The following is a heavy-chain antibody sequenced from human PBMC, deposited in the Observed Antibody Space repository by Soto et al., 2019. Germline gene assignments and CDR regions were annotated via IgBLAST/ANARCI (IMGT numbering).Heavy chain of an antibody. D-gene: IGHD5-12*01. J-gene: IGHJ5*01. V-gene: IGHV3-30*18. CDR2: TSYDGNKK. CDR1: GFPFRSYG. CDR3: AKEGQSRDGYTSPLDS. Sequence: QVQLVETGGGVVQPGGSLRLSCIASGFPFRSYGMHWVRQAPGKGLGWVAVTSYDGNKKYYIDSVKGRFSISRDNFMNTVYLQMNSLGVEDTALYYCAKEGQSRDGYTSPLDSWGQGTLVIVSA.